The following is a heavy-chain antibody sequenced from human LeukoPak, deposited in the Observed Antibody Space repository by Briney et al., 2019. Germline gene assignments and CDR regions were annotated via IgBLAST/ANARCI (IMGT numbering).Heavy chain of an antibody. D-gene: IGHD6-19*01. V-gene: IGHV5-51*01. CDR2: IYPDDSDT. CDR3: ARQRRSSGWPNDY. Sequence: HGKSLKISCKGSGYSFTSYWIAWVRQMPGKGLEWMGIIYPDDSDTRYSPSFQGQVTITADKSISTAYLQWSSLKASDNAMYYCARQRRSSGWPNDYWGQGTLVTVSS. CDR1: GYSFTSYW. J-gene: IGHJ4*02.